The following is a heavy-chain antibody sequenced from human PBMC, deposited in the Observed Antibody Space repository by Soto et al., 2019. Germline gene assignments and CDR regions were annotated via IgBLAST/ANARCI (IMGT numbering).Heavy chain of an antibody. CDR2: VYHSRSS. D-gene: IGHD3-22*01. Sequence: QVQLQESGPGLVKPSGTLSLTCAVSGGSISSSNWWSWVRQPPAKGLEWNGEVYHSRSSNYNPSLKRPVTISVDKSRNQFSLKLRSVTAADTAVYYCARDRYDSSGYVIIDAFDIWGQGTMVTVSS. CDR1: GGSISSSNW. CDR3: ARDRYDSSGYVIIDAFDI. V-gene: IGHV4-4*02. J-gene: IGHJ3*02.